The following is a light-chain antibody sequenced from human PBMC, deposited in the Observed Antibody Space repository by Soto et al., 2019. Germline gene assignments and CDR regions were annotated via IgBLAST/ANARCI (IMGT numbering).Light chain of an antibody. CDR2: GAS. CDR3: QQYNQFWT. CDR1: QSISNN. J-gene: IGKJ1*01. Sequence: ETVMTQSPATLSVSPGERATLSCRASQSISNNLAWYQHKPGQSPRLLIYGASTRATGIPARFSGSKSGTEFTLTISSLQSEDFAVYYCQQYNQFWTFGQGTKVEIK. V-gene: IGKV3-15*01.